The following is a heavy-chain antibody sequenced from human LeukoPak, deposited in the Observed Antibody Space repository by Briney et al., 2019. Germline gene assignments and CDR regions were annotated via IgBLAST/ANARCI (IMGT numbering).Heavy chain of an antibody. CDR1: GFTSSSSW. V-gene: IGHV3-7*04. Sequence: GGSLRLSCAASGFTSSSSWMSWVRQAPGKGLEWVATINEVGSDKQYMDSVKGRLSISRDNPKNSLYLQMNSPRAEDTAVYFCARHGNWAFDFWGQGTMVTVSS. D-gene: IGHD1-1*01. J-gene: IGHJ3*01. CDR3: ARHGNWAFDF. CDR2: INEVGSDK.